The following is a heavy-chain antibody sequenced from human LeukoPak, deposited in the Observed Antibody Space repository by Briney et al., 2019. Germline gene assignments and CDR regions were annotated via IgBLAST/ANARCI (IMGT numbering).Heavy chain of an antibody. J-gene: IGHJ4*02. V-gene: IGHV4-4*07. CDR2: IYTSGST. CDR1: GGSISSYY. CDR3: ARSAPPRWELLRLGGPLYHYFDY. D-gene: IGHD1-26*01. Sequence: PSETLSLTCTVSGGSISSYYWSWIRQPAGKGLEWIGRIYTSGSTNYNPSLKSRVTMSVDTSKNQFSLKLSSVTAADTAVYYCARSAPPRWELLRLGGPLYHYFDYWGQGTLVTVSS.